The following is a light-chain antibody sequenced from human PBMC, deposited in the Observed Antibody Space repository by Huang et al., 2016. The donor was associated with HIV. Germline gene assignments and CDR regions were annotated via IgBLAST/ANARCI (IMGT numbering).Light chain of an antibody. CDR3: QQYGSSPPT. Sequence: EIVLTQSPGTLSLSPGERASLSCRASQFVSSSYLAWYQQPPGQAPRLLIYGASSRATGIPDRFSGSGSGTDFTLTISRLEPEDFAVYYCQQYGSSPPTFGQGTKVEIK. CDR2: GAS. J-gene: IGKJ1*01. V-gene: IGKV3-20*01. CDR1: QFVSSSY.